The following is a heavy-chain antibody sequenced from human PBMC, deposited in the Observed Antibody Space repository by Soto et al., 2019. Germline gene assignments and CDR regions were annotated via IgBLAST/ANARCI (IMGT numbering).Heavy chain of an antibody. CDR2: ISVSGGST. J-gene: IGHJ4*02. D-gene: IGHD3-16*01. Sequence: EVQLLESGGGLVQPGGSLRLSCAASGFTFSSYAMSWVRQAPGKGLAWVSGISVSGGSTYYAHSVKGRFTISRDNTKNTLYLQMNSLRAEDTAVYYCASNTRYDPPDYWGQGTLVTVSS. V-gene: IGHV3-23*01. CDR1: GFTFSSYA. CDR3: ASNTRYDPPDY.